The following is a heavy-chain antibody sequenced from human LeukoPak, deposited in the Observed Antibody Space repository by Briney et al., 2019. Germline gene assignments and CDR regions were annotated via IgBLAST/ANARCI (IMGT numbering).Heavy chain of an antibody. V-gene: IGHV1-69*05. CDR1: RGTFDSYG. CDR2: VMAIFGGV. Sequence: ASVKVSCKAPRGTFDSYGISWVRQAPGQGLEWMGGVMAIFGGVKYGQKFQGRATITTDASTSTAYMELSSLRSEDTAVYYCARGSGAITMVRGVSLGYWGQGTLVTVSS. D-gene: IGHD3-10*01. J-gene: IGHJ4*02. CDR3: ARGSGAITMVRGVSLGY.